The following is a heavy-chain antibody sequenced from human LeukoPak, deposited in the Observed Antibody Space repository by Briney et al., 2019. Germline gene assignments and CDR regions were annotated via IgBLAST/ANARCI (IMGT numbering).Heavy chain of an antibody. J-gene: IGHJ3*02. CDR1: GGTFSSYA. D-gene: IGHD3-3*01. V-gene: IGHV1-69*05. CDR2: IIPIFGTA. CDR3: ARALMYYDFWSGIAFDI. Sequence: GASVKVSCKASGGTFSSYAISWVRQAPGQGLEWMGGIIPIFGTANYAQKFQGRVTITTDESTSTAYMELSSLRSEDTAVYYCARALMYYDFWSGIAFDIWGQGTMVTVSS.